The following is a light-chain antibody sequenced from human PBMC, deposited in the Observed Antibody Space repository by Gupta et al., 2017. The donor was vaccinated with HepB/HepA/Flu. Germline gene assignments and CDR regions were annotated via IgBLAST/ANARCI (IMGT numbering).Light chain of an antibody. CDR3: QAWDSKIVV. CDR1: KLVDKY. V-gene: IGLV3-1*01. CDR2: QDN. J-gene: IGLJ2*01. Sequence: SFSLPPPPSVSVSPGQTATVTCSGDKLVDKYVCWYQQKPGQSPVLVIFQDNKRTAGSPERFSGSNSGNTATLTISGTQDIDEADYDWQAWDSKIVVFGGGTKLTVL.